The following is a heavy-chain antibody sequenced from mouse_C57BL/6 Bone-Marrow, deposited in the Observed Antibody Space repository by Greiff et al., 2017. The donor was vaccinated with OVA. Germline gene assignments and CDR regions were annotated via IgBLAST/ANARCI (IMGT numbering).Heavy chain of an antibody. Sequence: QVQLQQSGAELARPGASVKLSCKASGYTFTSYGISWVKQRTGQGLEWIGEIYPRSGNTYYNEKFKGKATLTADKSSSTAYMELRSLTSEDTAVYFCAGVPLLLLRYWCFDVWGTGTTVTVSS. CDR3: AGVPLLLLRYWCFDV. CDR2: IYPRSGNT. J-gene: IGHJ1*03. V-gene: IGHV1-81*01. CDR1: GYTFTSYG. D-gene: IGHD1-1*01.